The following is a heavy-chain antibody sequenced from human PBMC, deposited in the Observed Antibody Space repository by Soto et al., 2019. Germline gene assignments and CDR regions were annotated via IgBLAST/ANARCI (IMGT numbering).Heavy chain of an antibody. Sequence: EVQLVESGGGLVQPGGSLRLSCVASGFTVTDIYMNWVRQAPGKGLEWVSVIYNEFTDYADSVRGRFSITTDSSKNALYLQMISLRAEDSAVYYCVRELRYWSGVSCSIMGDAFDIWGQGTMVTVSS. V-gene: IGHV3-66*01. CDR1: GFTVTDIY. D-gene: IGHD2-15*01. CDR2: IYNEFT. J-gene: IGHJ3*02. CDR3: VRELRYWSGVSCSIMGDAFDI.